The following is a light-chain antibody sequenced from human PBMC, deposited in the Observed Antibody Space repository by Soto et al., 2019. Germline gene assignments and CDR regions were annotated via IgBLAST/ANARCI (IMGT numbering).Light chain of an antibody. CDR3: SSYTNINTRACV. V-gene: IGLV1-36*01. CDR2: YDD. J-gene: IGLJ1*01. Sequence: QSVLTQPPSVSAAPRQRVTISCSGRTSNIGTNAVNWYQQIPGKAPKLLIYYDDLLPSGISDRFSASKSGTSASLAISGLQSEDEAEYYCSSYTNINTRACVFGTGTKLTVL. CDR1: TSNIGTNA.